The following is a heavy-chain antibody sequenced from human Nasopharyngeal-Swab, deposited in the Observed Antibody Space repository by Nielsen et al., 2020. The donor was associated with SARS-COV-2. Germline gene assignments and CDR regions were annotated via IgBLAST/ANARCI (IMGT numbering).Heavy chain of an antibody. CDR2: IYYSGST. CDR1: GGSISSSSYY. Sequence: SETLSLTCTVSGGSISSSSYYWGWIRQPPGKGLEWIGGIYYSGSTYYNPSLKSRVTISVDTSKNQFSLKLSSVTAADTAVYYCASAVWYFDLWGRGTLVTVS. J-gene: IGHJ2*01. V-gene: IGHV4-39*01. CDR3: ASAVWYFDL.